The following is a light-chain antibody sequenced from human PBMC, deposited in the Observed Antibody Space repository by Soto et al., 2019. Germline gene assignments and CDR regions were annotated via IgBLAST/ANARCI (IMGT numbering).Light chain of an antibody. V-gene: IGKV1-39*01. J-gene: IGKJ1*01. CDR2: ATS. Sequence: DIQMTQSPSSLSASVGDRVSITCRASQDIRSYLNWYQQKPGKAPELLIYATSNLQSGVPPRFSATGSATDFTLTISSLQPEDFATYYCQQGYSTQWTSGQGTKVEIK. CDR3: QQGYSTQWT. CDR1: QDIRSY.